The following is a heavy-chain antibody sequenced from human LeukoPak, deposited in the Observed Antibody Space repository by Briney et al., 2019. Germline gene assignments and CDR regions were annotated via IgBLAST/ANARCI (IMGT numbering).Heavy chain of an antibody. J-gene: IGHJ4*02. D-gene: IGHD2-2*01. CDR3: ARQRYHDS. Sequence: QPGGSLRLSCATSGFTFSSYWMSWVRQAPGKGLEWVANIKQDGGEKNYLDSVKGRFTISRDNAKNSLYLQMNSLRAEDTAVYYCARQRYHDSWGQGTLVTVSS. V-gene: IGHV3-7*01. CDR1: GFTFSSYW. CDR2: IKQDGGEK.